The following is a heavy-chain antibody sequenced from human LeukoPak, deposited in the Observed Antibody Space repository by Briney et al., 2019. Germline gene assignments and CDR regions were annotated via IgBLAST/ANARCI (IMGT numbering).Heavy chain of an antibody. J-gene: IGHJ4*02. CDR2: IRGNGGTT. V-gene: IGHV3-23*01. CDR3: ANTITRGIDY. D-gene: IGHD1-14*01. Sequence: LPGGSLRLSCAASGFTFSSYAMSWVRQAPGKGLEWVSAIRGNGGTTDYVDSVRGRFIISRDNSKNTLYLQMNCLRAEDTAVYYCANTITRGIDYWGQGTLVTVSS. CDR1: GFTFSSYA.